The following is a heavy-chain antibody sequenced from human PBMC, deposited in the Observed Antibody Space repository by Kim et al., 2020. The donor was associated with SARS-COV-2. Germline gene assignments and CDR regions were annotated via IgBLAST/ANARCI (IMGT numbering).Heavy chain of an antibody. CDR3: ASYYDSSGEETNDAFDI. V-gene: IGHV1-18*01. CDR1: GYTFTSYG. CDR2: ISAYNGNT. J-gene: IGHJ3*02. Sequence: ASVKVSCKASGYTFTSYGISWVRQAPGQGLEWMGWISAYNGNTNYAQKLQGRVTMTTDTSTSTAYMELRSLRSDDTAVYYCASYYDSSGEETNDAFDIWGQGTMVTVSS. D-gene: IGHD3-22*01.